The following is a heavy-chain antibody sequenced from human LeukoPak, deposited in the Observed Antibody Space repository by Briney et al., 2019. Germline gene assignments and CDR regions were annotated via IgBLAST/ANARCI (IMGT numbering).Heavy chain of an antibody. CDR1: GGSFSGYY. Sequence: SETLSLTCAVYGGSFSGYYWTWIRQPPGKGLDWMGEINHSGSTNYHPSLKSRVTISVDTSKHQFSLKLSSVTAADTAVYYCARPGDCSSTSCSGYMDVWGKGTTVTVSS. J-gene: IGHJ6*03. D-gene: IGHD2-2*01. V-gene: IGHV4-34*01. CDR3: ARPGDCSSTSCSGYMDV. CDR2: INHSGST.